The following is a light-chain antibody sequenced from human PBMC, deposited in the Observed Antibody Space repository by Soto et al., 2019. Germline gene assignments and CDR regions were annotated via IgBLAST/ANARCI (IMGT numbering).Light chain of an antibody. Sequence: QSALTQPASVSGSPGQSITISCTGTRLDVGGYNYVSWYQQQPGKAPKLIIYEVTNRPSGVSDRFSGSKSDNTASLTISGLQTEDEADYYCCSYVSSKTYLFGTGTQLTVL. V-gene: IGLV2-14*03. CDR2: EVT. CDR1: RLDVGGYNY. J-gene: IGLJ1*01. CDR3: CSYVSSKTYL.